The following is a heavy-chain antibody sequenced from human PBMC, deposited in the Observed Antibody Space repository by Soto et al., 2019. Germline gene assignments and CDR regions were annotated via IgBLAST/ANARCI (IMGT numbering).Heavy chain of an antibody. J-gene: IGHJ3*02. Sequence: PGGSLRLSCAASGFTFSSYAMSWVRQAPGKGLEWVSSISSRSGNTYYADSVKGRFTISRDNAKNSLYLQMNSLRAEDTAVYYCAREKRVYYDFWSGYYRAFDIWGQGTMVTVSS. CDR2: ISSRSGNT. CDR3: AREKRVYYDFWSGYYRAFDI. CDR1: GFTFSSYA. V-gene: IGHV3-21*01. D-gene: IGHD3-3*01.